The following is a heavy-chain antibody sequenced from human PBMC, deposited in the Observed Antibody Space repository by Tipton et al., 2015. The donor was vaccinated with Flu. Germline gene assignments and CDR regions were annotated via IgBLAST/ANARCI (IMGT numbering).Heavy chain of an antibody. CDR3: ARELSDYYDSSEGDAFDI. V-gene: IGHV3-21*01. CDR1: GFTFSYYT. D-gene: IGHD3-22*01. J-gene: IGHJ3*02. CDR2: ISSSNTYI. Sequence: AVSGFTFSYYTMNWVRQAPGKGLEWVSSISSSNTYIYYADSVKGRFTISRDNAKDSLYLQMNSLRAEDTAVYYCARELSDYYDSSEGDAFDIWGQGTMVTVSS.